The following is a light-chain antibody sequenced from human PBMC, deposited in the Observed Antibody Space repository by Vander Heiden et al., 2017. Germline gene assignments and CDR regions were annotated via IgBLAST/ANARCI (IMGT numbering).Light chain of an antibody. J-gene: IGLJ1*01. V-gene: IGLV2-14*01. CDR1: SSDVGGYNY. CDR2: EVS. CDR3: SSYTSSSTLPV. Sequence: QSALTQPASVSGSPGQSITISCTGTSSDVGGYNYVSWYQQHPGKAPKLMIYEVSNRPSGVSNRFSGSKSGNTASLTISGLQAEDEADYYCSSYTSSSTLPVFGTGTKVNVL.